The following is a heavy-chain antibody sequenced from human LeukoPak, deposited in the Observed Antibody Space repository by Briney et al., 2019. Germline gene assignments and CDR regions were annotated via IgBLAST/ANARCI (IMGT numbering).Heavy chain of an antibody. CDR1: GGSINSYY. CDR3: ARGTTKGYYYDTSGYYVK. CDR2: IYYSGST. V-gene: IGHV4-59*01. Sequence: SETLSLTCTVSGGSINSYYWGWIRQPPGKRLEWIGYIYYSGSTNYNPSLKSRVTISLDTSKNQFSLNLHSVTAADTAVYYCARGTTKGYYYDTSGYYVKWGQGTLVTVSS. D-gene: IGHD3-22*01. J-gene: IGHJ4*02.